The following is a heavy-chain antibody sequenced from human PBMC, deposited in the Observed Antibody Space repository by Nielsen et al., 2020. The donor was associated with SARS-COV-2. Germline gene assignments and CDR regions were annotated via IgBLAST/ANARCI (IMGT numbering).Heavy chain of an antibody. Sequence: SETLSLTCAVSGGSISSSNWWSWVRQPPGTGLEWIGEIYHSGSTNYNPSLKSRVTISVDKSKNQFSLKLSSVTAADTAVYYCASQPEFDSSGYYYVSWFDPWGQGTLVTVSS. CDR3: ASQPEFDSSGYYYVSWFDP. D-gene: IGHD3-22*01. CDR1: GGSISSSNW. CDR2: IYHSGST. J-gene: IGHJ5*02. V-gene: IGHV4-4*02.